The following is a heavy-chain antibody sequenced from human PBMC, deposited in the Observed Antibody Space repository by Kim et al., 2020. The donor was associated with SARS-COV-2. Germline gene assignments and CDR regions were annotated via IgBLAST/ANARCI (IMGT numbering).Heavy chain of an antibody. CDR2: INHSGST. CDR1: GGSFSGYY. D-gene: IGHD2-21*01. Sequence: SETLSLTCAVYGGSFSGYYWSWIRQPPGKGLEWIGEINHSGSTNYNPSLKSRVTISVDTSKNQFSLKLSSVTAADTAVYYCASRRIPRAPRSGMDVWGQGTTVTVSS. V-gene: IGHV4-34*01. J-gene: IGHJ6*02. CDR3: ASRRIPRAPRSGMDV.